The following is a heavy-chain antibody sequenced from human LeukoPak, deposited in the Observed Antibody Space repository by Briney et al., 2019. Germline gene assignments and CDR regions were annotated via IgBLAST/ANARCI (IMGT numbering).Heavy chain of an antibody. J-gene: IGHJ6*02. CDR1: GVSFSGYY. D-gene: IGHD2-21*02. CDR3: ARGFYGLTYCGGDWYSRFRLSYYCYGMDV. V-gene: IGHV4-34*01. Sequence: SETLSLTCAVYGVSFSGYYWSWIRQPPGKGLEWIGEINHSGSTNYNPSLKSRVTISVDTSKNQFSLKPSSVTAADTAVYYCARGFYGLTYCGGDWYSRFRLSYYCYGMDVWGQGTTVTVSS. CDR2: INHSGST.